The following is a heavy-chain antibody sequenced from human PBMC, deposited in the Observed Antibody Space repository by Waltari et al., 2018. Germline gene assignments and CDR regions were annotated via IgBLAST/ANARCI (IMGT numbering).Heavy chain of an antibody. Sequence: EVQLVESGGGLVQPGGSLRLSCAAPGFTFSSYWMSWVRQAPGKGLEWVANIKQDGSEKYYVDSVKGRFTISRDNAKNSLYLQMNSLRAEDTAVYYCARVRIAVAGNWFDPWGQGTLVTVSS. V-gene: IGHV3-7*01. CDR2: IKQDGSEK. D-gene: IGHD6-19*01. CDR1: GFTFSSYW. CDR3: ARVRIAVAGNWFDP. J-gene: IGHJ5*02.